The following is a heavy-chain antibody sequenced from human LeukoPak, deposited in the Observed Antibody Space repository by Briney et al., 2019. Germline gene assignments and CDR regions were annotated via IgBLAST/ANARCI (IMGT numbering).Heavy chain of an antibody. Sequence: GGSLRLSCEASRITFNKYRIHWVRQAPGEGLEWVAVISYDGSNKYYADSVKGRFTISRDNSKNTLYLQMNSLRAEDTAVYYCARDLEAGTDYFDYWGQGTLVTVSS. CDR2: ISYDGSNK. V-gene: IGHV3-30-3*01. CDR3: ARDLEAGTDYFDY. J-gene: IGHJ4*02. CDR1: RITFNKYR. D-gene: IGHD6-19*01.